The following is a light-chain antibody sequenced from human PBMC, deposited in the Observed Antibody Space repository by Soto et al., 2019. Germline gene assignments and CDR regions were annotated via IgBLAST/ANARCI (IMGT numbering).Light chain of an antibody. J-gene: IGKJ1*01. CDR3: QQYNNWPPWT. CDR2: GAS. V-gene: IGKV3D-15*01. CDR1: QSLSNN. Sequence: EIVLSQSPGTLYLSPGERATLSCRASQSLSNNIYLAWYQQKPGQAPRLLIYGASSRATGIPDRFSGSGSGTEFTLTISSLQSEDFAVYYCQQYNNWPPWTFGQGTKVDI.